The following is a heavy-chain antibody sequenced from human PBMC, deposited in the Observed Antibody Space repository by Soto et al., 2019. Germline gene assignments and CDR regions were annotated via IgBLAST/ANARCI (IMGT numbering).Heavy chain of an antibody. J-gene: IGHJ6*02. V-gene: IGHV4-31*03. CDR2: IYYSGST. Sequence: ASETLSLTCTVSGGSISSGGYYWSWIRQHPGKGLEWIGYIYYSGSTYYNPSLKSRVTISVDTSKNQFSLKLSSVTAADTAVYYCARDPSDCTNGVCYPRYYYGMDVWGQGTTVTVSS. CDR1: GGSISSGGYY. CDR3: ARDPSDCTNGVCYPRYYYGMDV. D-gene: IGHD2-8*01.